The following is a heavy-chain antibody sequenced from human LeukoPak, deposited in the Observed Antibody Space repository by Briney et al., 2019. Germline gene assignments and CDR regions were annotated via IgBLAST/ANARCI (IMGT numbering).Heavy chain of an antibody. CDR2: IYTSGST. CDR1: GGSISSGSYY. V-gene: IGHV4-61*02. J-gene: IGHJ5*02. D-gene: IGHD2-8*01. Sequence: SQTLSLTCTVSGGSISSGSYYWSWIRQPAGKGLEWIGRIYTSGSTNYNPSLNSRVTISVDTSKNQVSLKLSSVTAADTAVYSCARDGTYCTNGVCHLNWFDPWGQGTLVTVSS. CDR3: ARDGTYCTNGVCHLNWFDP.